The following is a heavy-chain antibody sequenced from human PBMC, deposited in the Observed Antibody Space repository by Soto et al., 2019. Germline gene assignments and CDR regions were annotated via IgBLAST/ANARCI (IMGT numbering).Heavy chain of an antibody. CDR2: FGGDSRPI. D-gene: IGHD3-10*01. CDR1: GFTFSTFS. CDR3: AKGSKRSGANWFDP. J-gene: IGHJ5*02. V-gene: IGHV3-23*01. Sequence: PGGSLRLSCAASGFTFSTFSMNWVRQAPGRGLEWIAYFGGDSRPISYADSVKGRFTISRDNSKNTLYLQMNSLRAEDTAVYYCAKGSKRSGANWFDPWGQGTLVTVSS.